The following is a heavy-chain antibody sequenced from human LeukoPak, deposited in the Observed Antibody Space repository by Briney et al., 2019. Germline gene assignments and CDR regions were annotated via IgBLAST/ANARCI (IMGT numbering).Heavy chain of an antibody. CDR1: GFSLRSYA. CDR3: AKDRLMGAIVGFDY. J-gene: IGHJ4*02. D-gene: IGHD3-16*02. Sequence: PGGSLRLSCAASGFSLRSYAMSWVRQAPGKGLEWVSAISGSGGSTYYADSVKGRFTISRDNSKNTLYLQMNSLRAEDTAVYHCAKDRLMGAIVGFDYWGQGTLVTVSS. V-gene: IGHV3-23*01. CDR2: ISGSGGST.